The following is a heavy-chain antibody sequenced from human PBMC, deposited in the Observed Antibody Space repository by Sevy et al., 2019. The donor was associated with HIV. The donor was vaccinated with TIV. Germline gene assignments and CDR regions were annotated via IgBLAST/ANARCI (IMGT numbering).Heavy chain of an antibody. Sequence: GGSLRLSCAASGFTFSSYWMHWVRQAPGKGLVWVSRINSDGSSTSYADSVKGRFTISRDNAKNTLYLPMNSLRAEDTAVYYCARVFEGLEGYCSGGSCFPRSYYYGMDVWGQGTTVTVSS. V-gene: IGHV3-74*01. D-gene: IGHD2-15*01. CDR3: ARVFEGLEGYCSGGSCFPRSYYYGMDV. CDR1: GFTFSSYW. J-gene: IGHJ6*02. CDR2: INSDGSST.